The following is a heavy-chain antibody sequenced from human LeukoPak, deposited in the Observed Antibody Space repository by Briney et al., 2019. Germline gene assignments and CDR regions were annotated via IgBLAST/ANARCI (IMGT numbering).Heavy chain of an antibody. CDR2: IFYSGRN. CDR3: ARVNDRGSWLDY. V-gene: IGHV4-59*01. Sequence: SETLSLTCTVSGGSISTNYWSWIRQPPGKGLEWIGNIFYSGRNNYNPSLKSRVTMSVDTSKNQFSLKLSSVTAADTAVYYCARVNDRGSWLDYLGQGPLGTGSS. D-gene: IGHD3-16*01. CDR1: GGSISTNY. J-gene: IGHJ4*02.